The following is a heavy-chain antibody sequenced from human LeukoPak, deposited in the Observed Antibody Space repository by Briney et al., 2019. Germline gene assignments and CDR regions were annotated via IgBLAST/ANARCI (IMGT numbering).Heavy chain of an antibody. CDR3: ARKSGYYNFDY. J-gene: IGHJ4*02. V-gene: IGHV3-48*03. CDR1: GFTFSSYE. D-gene: IGHD3-9*01. CDR2: ISSSGSTI. Sequence: GGSLRLSCAASGFTFSSYEMNWVRQAPGKGLEWVSYISSSGSTIYYADSVKGRFTISRDNAKNSLYLQMNSLRAEDTAVYYCARKSGYYNFDYWGQGTLVTVSS.